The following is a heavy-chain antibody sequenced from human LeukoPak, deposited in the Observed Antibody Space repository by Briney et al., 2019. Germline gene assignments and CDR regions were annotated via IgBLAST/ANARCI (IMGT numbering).Heavy chain of an antibody. D-gene: IGHD3-22*01. V-gene: IGHV4-34*01. Sequence: SETLSLTCAVYGGSFSGYYWSWIRQPPGKGLEWIGEINHSGSTNYNPSLKSRVTISVDTSKNQFSLKLSSVTAADTAVYYCARGGSNRWLLLLGNYFDYWGQGTLVTVSS. CDR1: GGSFSGYY. J-gene: IGHJ4*02. CDR3: ARGGSNRWLLLLGNYFDY. CDR2: INHSGST.